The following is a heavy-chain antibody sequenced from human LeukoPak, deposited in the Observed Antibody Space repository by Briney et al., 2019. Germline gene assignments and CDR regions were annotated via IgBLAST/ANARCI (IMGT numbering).Heavy chain of an antibody. CDR2: INHSGST. V-gene: IGHV4-34*01. J-gene: IGHJ6*02. CDR3: ARDLSRRYGMDV. Sequence: SETLSLTCAVYGGTFSGCYWSWIRQPPGKGLEWIGEINHSGSTNYNPSLKSRVTISVDTSKNQFSLKLSSVTAADTAVYYCARDLSRRYGMDVWGQGTTVTVSS. CDR1: GGTFSGCY. D-gene: IGHD6-6*01.